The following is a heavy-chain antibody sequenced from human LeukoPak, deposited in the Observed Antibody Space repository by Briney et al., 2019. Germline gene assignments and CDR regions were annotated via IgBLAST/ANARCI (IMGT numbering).Heavy chain of an antibody. V-gene: IGHV4-34*01. CDR2: INHSGST. Sequence: SETLSLTCAVYGGSFSGYYWSWIRQPPGKGLEWIGEINHSGSTNYNPSLKSRVTISVDTSKNQFSPKLSSVTAADTAVYYCARDGSGNYYYYMDVWGKGTTVTVSS. CDR3: ARDGSGNYYYYMDV. CDR1: GGSFSGYY. D-gene: IGHD3-10*01. J-gene: IGHJ6*03.